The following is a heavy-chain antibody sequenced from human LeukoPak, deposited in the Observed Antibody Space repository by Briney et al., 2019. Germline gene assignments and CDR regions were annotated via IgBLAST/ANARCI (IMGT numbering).Heavy chain of an antibody. V-gene: IGHV1-69*13. CDR3: ARDYYDSSGYYPNLYYFDY. CDR2: VIPIFGTA. Sequence: PVKVSCKASGGTFSSYAISWVRQAPGQGLEWMGGVIPIFGTANYAQKFQGRVTITADESTSTAYMELSSLRSEDTAVYYCARDYYDSSGYYPNLYYFDYWGQGTLVTVSS. D-gene: IGHD3-22*01. J-gene: IGHJ4*02. CDR1: GGTFSSYA.